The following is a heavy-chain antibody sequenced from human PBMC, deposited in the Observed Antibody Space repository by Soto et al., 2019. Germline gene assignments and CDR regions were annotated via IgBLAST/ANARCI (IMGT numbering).Heavy chain of an antibody. Sequence: QVQLQQWGAGLLKPSETLSLTCAVYGGSFSGYYWSWIRQPPGKGLEWIGEINHSGSTNYNPSLKSRVTISADTSKNQFSLKLSSVTAADTAVYYCASSFLGRFPRTDYWGQGTLVTVSS. D-gene: IGHD3-3*01. CDR2: INHSGST. CDR1: GGSFSGYY. CDR3: ASSFLGRFPRTDY. J-gene: IGHJ4*02. V-gene: IGHV4-34*01.